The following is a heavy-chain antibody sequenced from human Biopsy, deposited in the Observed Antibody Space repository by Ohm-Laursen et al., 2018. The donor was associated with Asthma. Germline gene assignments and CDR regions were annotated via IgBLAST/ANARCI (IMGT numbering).Heavy chain of an antibody. D-gene: IGHD4-17*01. Sequence: SQTLSLTCTVSGGSISNSNYYWSWLRQPPGKGLEWIGHIYYSGSTYYNPSLKSRVSISLDTSKNQFSLSLTSVTAADTAVYYCARTTYGHDGFDPWGQGTLVTVSS. CDR3: ARTTYGHDGFDP. J-gene: IGHJ5*02. V-gene: IGHV4-30-4*01. CDR2: IYYSGST. CDR1: GGSISNSNYY.